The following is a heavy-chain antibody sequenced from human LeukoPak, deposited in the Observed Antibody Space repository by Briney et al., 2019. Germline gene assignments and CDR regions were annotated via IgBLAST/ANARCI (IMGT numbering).Heavy chain of an antibody. Sequence: ASVKVSCKASGYTFTSYDINWVRQATGQGLEWMGWMNPNSGNTGYAQKFQGRVTMTRNTSISTAYMELSSLRSEDTAVYYCARLHDDGDYFDYWGQGTLVTVSS. D-gene: IGHD4-17*01. CDR3: ARLHDDGDYFDY. V-gene: IGHV1-8*01. CDR1: GYTFTSYD. J-gene: IGHJ4*02. CDR2: MNPNSGNT.